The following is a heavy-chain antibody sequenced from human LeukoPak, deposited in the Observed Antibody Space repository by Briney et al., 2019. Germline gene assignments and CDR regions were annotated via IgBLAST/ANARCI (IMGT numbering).Heavy chain of an antibody. CDR1: GESVSSKSAS. J-gene: IGHJ4*02. CDR3: ARGTGSLDY. CDR2: TYTRSKWYN. V-gene: IGHV6-1*01. Sequence: QTLSLTCAISGESVSSKSASANWTRHSPSSGLEWLGRTYTRSKWYNEYAVSVKSRITINPDTSKNQFSLHLSAVTPDDTAVYYCARGTGSLDYWGQGTLVTVSS. D-gene: IGHD1-26*01.